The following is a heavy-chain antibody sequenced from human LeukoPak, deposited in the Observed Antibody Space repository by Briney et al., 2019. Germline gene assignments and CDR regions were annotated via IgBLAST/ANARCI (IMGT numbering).Heavy chain of an antibody. J-gene: IGHJ4*02. Sequence: ASVKVSCMASGYTFTSYDINWVRQATGQGLEWMGWMNPNSGNTGYAQKFQGRVTMTRNTSISTAYMELSSLRSEDTAGYYCGRGALGYFAGLIPPNKRTYNFDNGGQEPRVTVP. CDR1: GYTFTSYD. D-gene: IGHD3-9*01. CDR2: MNPNSGNT. CDR3: GRGALGYFAGLIPPNKRTYNFDN. V-gene: IGHV1-8*01.